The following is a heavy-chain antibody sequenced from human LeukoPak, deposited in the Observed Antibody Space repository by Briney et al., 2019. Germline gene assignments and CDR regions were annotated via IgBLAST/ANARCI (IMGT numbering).Heavy chain of an antibody. CDR2: IYHSGST. J-gene: IGHJ4*02. V-gene: IGHV4-4*02. D-gene: IGHD2-21*01. Sequence: PSETLSLTCAVSGGFISSSNWWGWVRQPPGKGLEWIGEIYHSGSTNYNPSLKSRVTISVDKSKNQFSLKLSSVTAADTAVYYCARANPIVDWGYFDYWGQGTLVTVSS. CDR3: ARANPIVDWGYFDY. CDR1: GGFISSSNW.